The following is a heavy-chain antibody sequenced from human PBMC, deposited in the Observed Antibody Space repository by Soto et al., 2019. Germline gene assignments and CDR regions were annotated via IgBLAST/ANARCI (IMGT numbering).Heavy chain of an antibody. V-gene: IGHV3-74*01. D-gene: IGHD3-10*01. CDR3: ARGGFSGSGTYIQGDY. J-gene: IGHJ4*02. CDR1: GFTFSNYW. Sequence: EVQLVESGGGLVQPGGSLRLSCAASGFTFSNYWMHWVRQVPGKGLVWVSRIKSDGSSISYADSVKGRLTISRENARXXXXXQMNSLRAEDAAVYYCARGGFSGSGTYIQGDYWGQGTLVTVSA. CDR2: IKSDGSSI.